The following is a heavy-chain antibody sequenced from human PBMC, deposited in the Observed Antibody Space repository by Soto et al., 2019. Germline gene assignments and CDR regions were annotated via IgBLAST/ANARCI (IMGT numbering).Heavy chain of an antibody. V-gene: IGHV3-53*01. D-gene: IGHD5-18*01. CDR3: ATGVYSYGPDAFGI. Sequence: GGSLRLSCAASQFTVSTKYMSWVRQAPGKGLEWVSVVYSGGSTYYADSVKGRFTISRDISKNTVYLQMNSLRADDTAVYYCATGVYSYGPDAFGIWGQGTMVTVSS. J-gene: IGHJ3*02. CDR2: VYSGGST. CDR1: QFTVSTKY.